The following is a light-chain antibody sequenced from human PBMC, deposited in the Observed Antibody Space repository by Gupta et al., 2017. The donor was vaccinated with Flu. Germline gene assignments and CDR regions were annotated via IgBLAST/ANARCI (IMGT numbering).Light chain of an antibody. V-gene: IGKV3-20*01. CDR1: QSVADNY. CDR3: QHDSNPLLM. J-gene: IGKJ2*01. Sequence: ESLMTQFPGTLSLSPGDRATISCRASQSVADNYLAWYQQRPGKPPRLLIYGASSRATGTPERFSGSGSGTDFTLIITRVEPEDFAVYYCQHDSNPLLMFGQGTNLDIK. CDR2: GAS.